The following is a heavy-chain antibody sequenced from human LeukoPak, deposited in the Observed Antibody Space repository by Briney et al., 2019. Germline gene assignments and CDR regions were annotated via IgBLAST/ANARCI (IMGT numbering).Heavy chain of an antibody. CDR3: ARVVDYYDSSGPRGWDAFDI. CDR2: INTNTGNP. V-gene: IGHV7-4-1*02. J-gene: IGHJ3*02. Sequence: ASVKVSCKASGYTFTSYAMNWVRQAPGQGLEWMGWINTNTGNPTYAQGFTGRVVFTLDTSVSTAYLQISRLKAEDTAVYYCARVVDYYDSSGPRGWDAFDIWGQGTMVTVSS. D-gene: IGHD3-22*01. CDR1: GYTFTSYA.